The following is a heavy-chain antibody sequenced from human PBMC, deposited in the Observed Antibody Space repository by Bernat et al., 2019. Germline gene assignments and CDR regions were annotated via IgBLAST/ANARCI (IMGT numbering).Heavy chain of an antibody. D-gene: IGHD6-19*01. Sequence: EVQLLESGGGLVQPGGSLRVSCAASGFTFSSYAMTWVRQAPGKGLEWVSTIRDGSITTYYAASMNGRFTISRDNSKNTLYLQMNSLRAEDTAVYYCAKFDGSGWYRVIQGDGFDIWGQGTMVTVSS. CDR1: GFTFSSYA. V-gene: IGHV3-23*01. CDR3: AKFDGSGWYRVIQGDGFDI. J-gene: IGHJ3*02. CDR2: IRDGSITT.